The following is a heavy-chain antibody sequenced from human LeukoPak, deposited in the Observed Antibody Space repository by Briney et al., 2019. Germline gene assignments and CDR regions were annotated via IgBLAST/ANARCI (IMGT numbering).Heavy chain of an antibody. CDR3: TRHFSEAVAGTSIVDI. D-gene: IGHD6-19*01. Sequence: ASVKVSCKASGGTFSSYAISWVRQAPGQGLEWMGGIIPIFGTANYAQKFQGRVTITADESTSTAYMELNSLKTEDTAVYYCTRHFSEAVAGTSIVDIWGQGTMVTVSS. J-gene: IGHJ3*02. CDR2: IIPIFGTA. CDR1: GGTFSSYA. V-gene: IGHV1-69*13.